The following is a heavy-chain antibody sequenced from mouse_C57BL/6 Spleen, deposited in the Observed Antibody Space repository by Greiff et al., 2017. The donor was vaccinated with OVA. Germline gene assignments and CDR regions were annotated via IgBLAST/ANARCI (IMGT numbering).Heavy chain of an antibody. CDR1: GYTFTSYW. CDR3: ARRANYYGSSYFDY. CDR2: IDPSDSYT. D-gene: IGHD1-1*01. V-gene: IGHV1-50*01. J-gene: IGHJ2*01. Sequence: VQLQQPGAELVKPGASVKLSCKASGYTFTSYWMQWVKQRPGQGLEWIGEIDPSDSYTNYNQKFKGKATLTVDTSSSTAYMQLSSLTSEDSAVYYCARRANYYGSSYFDYWGQGTTLTVSS.